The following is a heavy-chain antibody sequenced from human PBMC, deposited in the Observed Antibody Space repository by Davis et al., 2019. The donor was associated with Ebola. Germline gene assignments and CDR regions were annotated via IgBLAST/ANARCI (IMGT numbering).Heavy chain of an antibody. CDR1: EYTLAELS. Sequence: AASVKVSCKVSEYTLAELSIHWVRQAPGKGLEWMGRFDPEHGGAIYSQKFQGRVSMTDDTSTDTTYMELSSLRSEDTAVYYCTIGGTTGGFDYWGQGTRVTVSS. V-gene: IGHV1-24*01. J-gene: IGHJ4*02. D-gene: IGHD1-14*01. CDR3: TIGGTTGGFDY. CDR2: FDPEHGGA.